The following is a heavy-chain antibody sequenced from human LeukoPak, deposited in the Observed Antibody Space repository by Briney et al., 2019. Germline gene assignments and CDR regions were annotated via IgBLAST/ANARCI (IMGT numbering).Heavy chain of an antibody. CDR2: ISGSGGST. Sequence: GGSLRLSCAASGFTFSSYAMSWVRQAPGKGLEWVSAISGSGGSTYYADSVKGRFTISRDNSKNTLYLQMNSLRAEDMAVYYCAKDDIVVVPAAPKVPYYYYYGMDVWGQGTTVTVSS. V-gene: IGHV3-23*01. J-gene: IGHJ6*02. D-gene: IGHD2-2*01. CDR3: AKDDIVVVPAAPKVPYYYYYGMDV. CDR1: GFTFSSYA.